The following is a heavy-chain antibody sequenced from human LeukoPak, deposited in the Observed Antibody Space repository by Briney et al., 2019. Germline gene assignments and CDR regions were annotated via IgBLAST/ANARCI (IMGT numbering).Heavy chain of an antibody. V-gene: IGHV4-59*11. CDR3: ARVGESSSWFYYFDY. Sequence: SETLSLTCTVSGGSISSHYWSWIRQPPGKGLEWIGYIYYSGSTNYNPSLKSRVTISIDTSKNQFSLKLSSVTAADTAVYHRARVGESSSWFYYFDYWGQGTLVTVSS. J-gene: IGHJ4*02. CDR2: IYYSGST. CDR1: GGSISSHY. D-gene: IGHD6-13*01.